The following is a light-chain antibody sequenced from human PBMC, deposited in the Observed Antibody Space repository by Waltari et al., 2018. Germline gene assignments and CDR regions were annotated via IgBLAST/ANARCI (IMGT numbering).Light chain of an antibody. J-gene: IGLJ2*01. CDR1: SRDVGGYNS. CDR3: SSYTSSSTFSVV. Sequence: QSALTQPASVSGSPGQSITISCTGTSRDVGGYNSVPWYQQHPGKAPQLMICDVSKRPSGVSNRCSGSNAGNTASLTISGLQAEDEAHYYCSSYTSSSTFSVVFGGGTKLTVL. V-gene: IGLV2-14*03. CDR2: DVS.